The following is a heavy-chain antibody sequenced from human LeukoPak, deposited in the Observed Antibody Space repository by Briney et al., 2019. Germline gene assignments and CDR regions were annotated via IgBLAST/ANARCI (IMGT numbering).Heavy chain of an antibody. V-gene: IGHV4-38-2*02. CDR3: ARDYYYGSGIIDY. Sequence: SETLSLTCTVSGYSISSGYYWCWIRQPPGKGLEWIVSIYHSGSTYYNPSLKSRVTISVDTSKNQFSLKLSSVTAADTAVYYCARDYYYGSGIIDYWGQGTLVTVSS. CDR2: IYHSGST. J-gene: IGHJ4*02. CDR1: GYSISSGYY. D-gene: IGHD3-10*01.